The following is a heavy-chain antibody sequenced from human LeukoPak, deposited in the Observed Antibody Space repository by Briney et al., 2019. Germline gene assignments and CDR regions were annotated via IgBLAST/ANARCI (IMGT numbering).Heavy chain of an antibody. CDR2: IRYDGSNK. CDR3: AKEKNSYSSSSGQGY. CDR1: GFTFSSYG. D-gene: IGHD6-6*01. V-gene: IGHV3-30*02. J-gene: IGHJ4*02. Sequence: PGGSLRLSCAASGFTFSSYGMHWDRQAPGKGLEWVAFIRYDGSNKYYADSVKGRLTISRDNSKNTLYLQMTSLRGDDTAVYYCAKEKNSYSSSSGQGYWGQGTLVTVSS.